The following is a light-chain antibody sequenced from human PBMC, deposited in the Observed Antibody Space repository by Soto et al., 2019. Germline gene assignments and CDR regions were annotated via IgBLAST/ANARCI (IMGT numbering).Light chain of an antibody. CDR3: QQYGDSPDTDRWT. J-gene: IGKJ1*01. CDR1: QSVRSSS. V-gene: IGKV3-20*01. Sequence: EIVLTQSPGTLSLSPGERASLSCRASQSVRSSSLAWYQQKPGQPPRLLIYGASSRATGIPDRSSGSGSGTDFTLTISRLEPEDFAVYFCQQYGDSPDTDRWTFGPGTKV. CDR2: GAS.